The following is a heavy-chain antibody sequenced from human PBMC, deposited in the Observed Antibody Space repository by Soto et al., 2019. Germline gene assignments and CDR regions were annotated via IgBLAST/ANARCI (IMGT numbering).Heavy chain of an antibody. CDR2: ISYDGSNK. CDR3: ARGERITMIVVVQPLFDY. J-gene: IGHJ4*02. Sequence: QVQLVESGGGVVQPGRSLRLSCAASGFTFSSYAMHWVRQAPGKGLEWVAVISYDGSNKYYADSVKGRFTISRDNSKNTLYLQMNSLRAEDTAVYYCARGERITMIVVVQPLFDYWGQGTLVTVSS. CDR1: GFTFSSYA. V-gene: IGHV3-30-3*01. D-gene: IGHD3-22*01.